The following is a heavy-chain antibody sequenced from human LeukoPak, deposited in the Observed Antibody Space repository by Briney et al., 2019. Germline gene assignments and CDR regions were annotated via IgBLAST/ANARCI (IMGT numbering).Heavy chain of an antibody. D-gene: IGHD3-10*01. CDR1: GGSISSSSYY. Sequence: PSETLSLTCTVSGGSISSSSYYWGWTRQPPGKGLEWIGSIYYSGSTYYNPSLKSRVTISVDTSKNQFSLKLSSVTAADTAVYYCARVWGDYYGSGSYPYYFDYWGQGTLVTVSS. V-gene: IGHV4-39*07. CDR3: ARVWGDYYGSGSYPYYFDY. J-gene: IGHJ4*02. CDR2: IYYSGST.